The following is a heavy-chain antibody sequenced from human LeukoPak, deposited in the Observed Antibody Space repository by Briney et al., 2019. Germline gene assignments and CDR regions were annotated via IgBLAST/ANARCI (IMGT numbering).Heavy chain of an antibody. D-gene: IGHD1-7*01. CDR3: ARGRGITGTHNWFDP. CDR1: GYTFTSYD. J-gene: IGHJ5*02. CDR2: MNPNSGNT. Sequence: ASVKVSCKASGYTFTSYDINWVRQATGQGLEWMGWMNPNSGNTGYAQKFQGRVTITRNTSISTAYMELSSLRSEDTAVYYCARGRGITGTHNWFDPWGQGTLVTVSS. V-gene: IGHV1-8*03.